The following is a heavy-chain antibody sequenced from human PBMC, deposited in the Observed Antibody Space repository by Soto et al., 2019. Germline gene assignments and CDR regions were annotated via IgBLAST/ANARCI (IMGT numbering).Heavy chain of an antibody. CDR3: TTDDDSSGPLYAFDI. D-gene: IGHD3-22*01. V-gene: IGHV3-15*01. Sequence: LXLSCAASGFTFSNALMSWVRQAPGKGLEWVGRIKSKTDGGTTDYAAPVKGRFTISRDDSKNTLYLQMNSLKTEDTAVYYCTTDDDSSGPLYAFDISGQGTMVTVSS. CDR2: IKSKTDGGTT. J-gene: IGHJ3*02. CDR1: GFTFSNAL.